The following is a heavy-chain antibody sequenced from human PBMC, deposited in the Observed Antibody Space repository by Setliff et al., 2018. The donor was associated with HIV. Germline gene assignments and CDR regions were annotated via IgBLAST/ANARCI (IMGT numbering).Heavy chain of an antibody. D-gene: IGHD3-10*01. V-gene: IGHV4-38-2*01. CDR3: ARNHYYGSGKNCWFDP. CDR1: GYPIDSGFY. J-gene: IGHJ5*02. CDR2: SYHTGSK. Sequence: SETLSLTCAVYGYPIDSGFYWGWIRQTPGKGLEWIASSYHTGSKYYNPSLKRRVTISVDTSKNQFSLKLTSVTAADTAVYYCARNHYYGSGKNCWFDPWGQGMLVTVSS.